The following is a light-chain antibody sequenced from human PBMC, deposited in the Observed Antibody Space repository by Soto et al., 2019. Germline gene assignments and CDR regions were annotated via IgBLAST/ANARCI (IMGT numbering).Light chain of an antibody. Sequence: DIQLTQSPSFLSASVGDRVTIRCRASQGISTYLAWYQQKPGNAPKLLINVASTLQRGVPARFSGSGSGTEFTLTISSLQPEDFATYYCQQHNSYPRTFGQGTQLEIK. J-gene: IGKJ2*01. CDR2: VAS. CDR1: QGISTY. V-gene: IGKV1-9*01. CDR3: QQHNSYPRT.